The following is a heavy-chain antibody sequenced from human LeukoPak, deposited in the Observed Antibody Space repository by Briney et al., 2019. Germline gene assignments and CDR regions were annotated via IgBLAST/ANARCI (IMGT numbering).Heavy chain of an antibody. J-gene: IGHJ4*02. CDR3: ARDGYGGVDY. CDR1: GDSISTYY. V-gene: IGHV4-59*01. CDR2: IYHSGST. D-gene: IGHD3-10*01. Sequence: ASETLSLTCTVSGDSISTYYWSWIRQSPGKGLEWIGYIYHSGSTKYNPSLKSRVTISVDTSKKQFSLKLSSVTAADTAVYYCARDGYGGVDYWGQGTLVTVSS.